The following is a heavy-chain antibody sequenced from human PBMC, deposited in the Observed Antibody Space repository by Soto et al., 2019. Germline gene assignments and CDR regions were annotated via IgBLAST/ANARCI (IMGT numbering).Heavy chain of an antibody. V-gene: IGHV4-59*08. CDR3: ARFNWYFDL. J-gene: IGHJ2*01. CDR1: GGSISSYY. CDR2: IYYSGST. Sequence: QVQLQESGPGLVKPSETLSLTCTVSGGSISSYYWSWIRQPPGKGLEWIGYIYYSGSTNYNPSLTSRVPIPVDTSKNQSSLNLSSVTAADTAVYYCARFNWYFDLWGRGTLVTVSS.